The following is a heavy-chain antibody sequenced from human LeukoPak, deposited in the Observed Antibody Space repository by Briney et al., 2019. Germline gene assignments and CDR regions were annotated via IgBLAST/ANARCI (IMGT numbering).Heavy chain of an antibody. J-gene: IGHJ3*02. Sequence: GGSLRLSCAASGFTFSDYYMSWIRQAPGKGLEWVSYVSSSSSYTNYADSVKGRFTISRYNAKNSLYLQMNSLRAEDTAVYYCARDYYGSGSPLDDAFDIWGQGTMVTVSS. CDR1: GFTFSDYY. D-gene: IGHD3-10*01. CDR2: VSSSSSYT. V-gene: IGHV3-11*06. CDR3: ARDYYGSGSPLDDAFDI.